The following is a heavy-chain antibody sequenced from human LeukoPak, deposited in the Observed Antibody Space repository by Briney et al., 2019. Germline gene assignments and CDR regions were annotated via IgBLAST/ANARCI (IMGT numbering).Heavy chain of an antibody. CDR2: IYYSGST. CDR1: GFSISSGYY. D-gene: IGHD2-15*01. V-gene: IGHV4-38-2*02. J-gene: IGHJ4*02. CDR3: ARVRVVVAATPPYYFDY. Sequence: SETLSLTCTVSGFSISSGYYWGWIRQPPGKGLEWIGSIYYSGSTYYNPSLKSRVTISVDTSKNQFSLKLSSVTAADTAVYYCARVRVVVAATPPYYFDYWGQGTLVTVSS.